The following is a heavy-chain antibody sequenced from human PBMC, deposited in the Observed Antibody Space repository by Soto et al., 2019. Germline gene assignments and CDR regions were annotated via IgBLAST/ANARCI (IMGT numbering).Heavy chain of an antibody. CDR3: ARDWTGNTCPCLDV. Sequence: EVQLWESGGGLVQPGGSLRLSCAASGFIFNNYALTWVRQSPGKGLEWVSTSGGSGGTTYYADSVKGRFTISRDSSKNTLSLQMNSLRVEETATYYCARDWTGNTCPCLDVWGQGTTVSVSS. CDR2: SGGSGGTT. V-gene: IGHV3-23*01. J-gene: IGHJ6*02. CDR1: GFIFNNYA. D-gene: IGHD2-8*02.